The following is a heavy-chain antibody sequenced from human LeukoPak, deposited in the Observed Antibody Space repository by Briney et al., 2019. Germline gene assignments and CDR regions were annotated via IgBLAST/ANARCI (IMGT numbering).Heavy chain of an antibody. V-gene: IGHV3-69-1*01. J-gene: IGHJ4*02. CDR2: ISIGSII. CDR1: GYSFTSYW. CDR3: VRGSQWELLGSCDY. D-gene: IGHD1-26*01. Sequence: GESLKISCKGSGYSFTSYWIGWVRQAPGKGLEWVSNISIGSIIHYADSVKGRFTISRDNAKNSLYLQMNSLRVEDTAVYYCVRGSQWELLGSCDYWGQGTLVTVSS.